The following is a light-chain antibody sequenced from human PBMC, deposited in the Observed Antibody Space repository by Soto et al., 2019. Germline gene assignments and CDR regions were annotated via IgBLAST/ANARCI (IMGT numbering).Light chain of an antibody. V-gene: IGKV1-27*01. CDR2: AAS. CDR1: QDISHY. J-gene: IGKJ2*01. Sequence: DIPMTQSPSSLSASIGDRVTITCRASQDISHYLAWYQQKPGKVPKVLIYAASTLQTGVESRFSGSGFGTVFTLTINSLQPEDVATYYCQKYNSAPNTFGRGTRLEIK. CDR3: QKYNSAPNT.